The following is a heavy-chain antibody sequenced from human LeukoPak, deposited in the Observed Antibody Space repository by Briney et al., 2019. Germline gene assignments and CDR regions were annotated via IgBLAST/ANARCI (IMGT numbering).Heavy chain of an antibody. V-gene: IGHV1-46*01. CDR2: INPSGGST. J-gene: IGHJ4*02. CDR3: ASAGYSGYYGVY. CDR1: GYTFTSYY. Sequence: ASVKVSCKASGYTFTSYYMHWVRQAPGQGLEWMGIINPSGGSTSYAQKFQGRVTMTRDMSTSTVYMELSSLRSEDTAVYYCASAGYSGYYGVYWGQGTLVTVSS. D-gene: IGHD5-12*01.